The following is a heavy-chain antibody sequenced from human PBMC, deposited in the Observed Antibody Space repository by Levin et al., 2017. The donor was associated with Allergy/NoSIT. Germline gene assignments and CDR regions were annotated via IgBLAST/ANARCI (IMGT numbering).Heavy chain of an antibody. CDR1: GFTFGSFG. CDR2: VSYDGSNK. J-gene: IGHJ4*02. D-gene: IGHD3-9*01. CDR3: AKGTTSETGYPYFFDY. Sequence: GGSLRLSCAVSGFTFGSFGMHWVRQAPGKGLEWVAAVSYDGSNKYYVDSLKGRFTISRDNSKNTLYLQMNSLRAEDTAVYYCAKGTTSETGYPYFFDYWGQGTLVTVSS. V-gene: IGHV3-30*18.